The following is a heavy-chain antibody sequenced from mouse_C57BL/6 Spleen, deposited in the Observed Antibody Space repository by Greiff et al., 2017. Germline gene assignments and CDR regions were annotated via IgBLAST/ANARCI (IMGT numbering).Heavy chain of an antibody. CDR3: ARCTYGSSSGYYAMDY. CDR2: IYPGGGYT. D-gene: IGHD1-1*01. Sequence: QVQLQQSGAELVRPGTSVKMSCKASGYTFTNYWIGWAKQRPGHGLEWIGDIYPGGGYTNYNEKFKGKATLTADKSSSTAYMQFSSLTSEDSAIYYCARCTYGSSSGYYAMDYWGQGTSVTVSS. CDR1: GYTFTNYW. V-gene: IGHV1-63*01. J-gene: IGHJ4*01.